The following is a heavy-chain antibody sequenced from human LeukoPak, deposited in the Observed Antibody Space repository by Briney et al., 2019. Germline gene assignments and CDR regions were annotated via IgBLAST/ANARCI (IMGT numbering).Heavy chain of an antibody. V-gene: IGHV7-4-1*02. CDR2: INTNTGNP. J-gene: IGHJ4*02. CDR1: GYTFTSYG. D-gene: IGHD1-7*01. CDR3: ARAEMWNYSTH. Sequence: ASVKVSCKASGYTFTSYGISWVRQAPGQGLEWMGWINTNTGNPTYAQGFTGRFVFSLDTSVSTAYLQISSLKAEDTAVYYCARAEMWNYSTHWGQGTLVTVSS.